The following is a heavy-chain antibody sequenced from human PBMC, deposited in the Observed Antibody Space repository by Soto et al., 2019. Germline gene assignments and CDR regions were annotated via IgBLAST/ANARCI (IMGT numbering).Heavy chain of an antibody. CDR3: ARDISGTFDP. J-gene: IGHJ5*02. Sequence: PGGSLRLSCTASGFHFSSYSMNWVRQAPGKGLEWVSYISSSSSTIYYADSVKGRFTISRDNAKNSLYLQMNSLRAEDTAVYYCARDISGTFDPWGQGTLVTVSS. V-gene: IGHV3-48*01. CDR1: GFHFSSYS. CDR2: ISSSSSTI. D-gene: IGHD1-26*01.